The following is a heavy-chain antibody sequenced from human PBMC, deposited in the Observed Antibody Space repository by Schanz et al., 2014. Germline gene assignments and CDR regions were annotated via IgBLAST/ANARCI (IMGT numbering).Heavy chain of an antibody. CDR2: INPNTGGT. Sequence: QVQLVQSGAEVKKPGASVKVSCKASGYTFSDYYIHWVRQAPGQGLEWMGWINPNTGGTNFAQKFQGWVTVTRDTSISTVYMELSRLKSDDTAVYYCAREVGLYDRGWFDPWGQGTLVTVSS. CDR3: AREVGLYDRGWFDP. J-gene: IGHJ5*02. V-gene: IGHV1-2*04. D-gene: IGHD3-22*01. CDR1: GYTFSDYY.